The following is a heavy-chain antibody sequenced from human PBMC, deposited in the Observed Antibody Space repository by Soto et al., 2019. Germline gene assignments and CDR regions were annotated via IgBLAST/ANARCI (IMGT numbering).Heavy chain of an antibody. CDR1: GHTLTELS. D-gene: IGHD1-1*01. V-gene: IGHV1-24*01. CDR3: SAGGTRWLHSPIDY. J-gene: IGHJ4*02. CDR2: FDPEDGET. Sequence: QVQLVQSGAEVKKPGASVKVSCKVSGHTLTELSMHWVRQAPGKGLEWMGGFDPEDGETISAQKFQGRVTMTEDTSTDATYMERSSLRSEDTAVYYCSAGGTRWLHSPIDYWGQGTLVTISS.